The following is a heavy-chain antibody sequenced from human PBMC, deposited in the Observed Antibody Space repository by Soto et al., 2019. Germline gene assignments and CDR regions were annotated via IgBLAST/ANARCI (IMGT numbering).Heavy chain of an antibody. J-gene: IGHJ6*03. CDR2: IYYSGST. V-gene: IGHV4-39*01. CDR3: AIHPRDNWNKYYYYYMDV. Sequence: QLQLQESGPGLVKPSETLSLTCTVSGGSISSSSYYWGWIRQPPGKGLEWIGSIYYSGSTYYNPSLKSRVTISVDTSKNQFSLKLSSVTAADTAVYYCAIHPRDNWNKYYYYYMDVWGKGTTVTVSS. CDR1: GGSISSSSYY. D-gene: IGHD1-20*01.